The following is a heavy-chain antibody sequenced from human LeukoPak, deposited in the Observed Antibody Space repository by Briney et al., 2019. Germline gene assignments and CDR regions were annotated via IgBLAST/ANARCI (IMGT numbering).Heavy chain of an antibody. V-gene: IGHV3-48*01. CDR3: YFSRWFDP. D-gene: IGHD2/OR15-2a*01. CDR2: ISSSSSTI. CDR1: GFSFSSYS. J-gene: IGHJ5*02. Sequence: GGSLRLSCAASGFSFSSYSMNWVRQAPGKGLEWVSYISSSSSTIYYADSVKGRFTISRDNAKNSLYLQMNSLRAEDTAVYYCYFSRWFDPWGQGTLVTVSS.